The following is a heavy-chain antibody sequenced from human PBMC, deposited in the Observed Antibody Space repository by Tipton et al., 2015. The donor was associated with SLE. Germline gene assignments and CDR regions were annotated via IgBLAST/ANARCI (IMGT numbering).Heavy chain of an antibody. V-gene: IGHV4-34*01. Sequence: TLSLTCAVYGGSFSDYFWTWIRQSPGKGLEWIGDVNHSGSTDSHPSLKSRVTMSVDTSKNQFSLKLTSVTAADTALYYCARSTVFGVVRGSFDSWGQGTLVTVS. CDR2: VNHSGST. CDR3: ARSTVFGVVRGSFDS. J-gene: IGHJ4*02. CDR1: GGSFSDYF. D-gene: IGHD3-3*01.